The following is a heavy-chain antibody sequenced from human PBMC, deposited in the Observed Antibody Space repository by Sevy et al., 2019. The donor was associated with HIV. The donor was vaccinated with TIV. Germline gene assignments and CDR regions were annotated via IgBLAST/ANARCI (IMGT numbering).Heavy chain of an antibody. Sequence: SETLSLTCTVSGGSISSSSYYWGWIRQPPGKGREWIGSIYYSGSTYYNPSLKSRITISVDTSKIQFPLKLSTVTAADTAVYYCARLGIAAPIDYWGQGTLVTVSS. V-gene: IGHV4-39*01. D-gene: IGHD6-13*01. CDR2: IYYSGST. CDR1: GGSISSSSYY. J-gene: IGHJ4*02. CDR3: ARLGIAAPIDY.